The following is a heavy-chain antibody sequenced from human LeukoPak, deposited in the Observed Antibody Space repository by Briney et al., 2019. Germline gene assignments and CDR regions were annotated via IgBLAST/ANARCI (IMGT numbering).Heavy chain of an antibody. J-gene: IGHJ3*02. CDR1: GYTFTSYY. D-gene: IGHD3-22*01. Sequence: VASVKVSCKASGYTFTSYYMHWVRQAPGQGLEWMGGIIPIFGTANYAQKFQGRVTITADESTSTVYMELSSLRSEDTAVYYCARGRNYYDSSRYYYEGDAFDIWGQGTMVTVS. CDR2: IIPIFGTA. CDR3: ARGRNYYDSSRYYYEGDAFDI. V-gene: IGHV1-69*13.